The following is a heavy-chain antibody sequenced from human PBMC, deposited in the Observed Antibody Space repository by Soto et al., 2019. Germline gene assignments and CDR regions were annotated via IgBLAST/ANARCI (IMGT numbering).Heavy chain of an antibody. CDR2: ISYDGSNK. CDR1: GFTFSSYG. CDR3: AKDRGSGEIDFDY. J-gene: IGHJ4*02. V-gene: IGHV3-30*18. Sequence: GGSLRLSCAASGFTFSSYGMHWVRQAPGKGLEWVAVISYDGSNKYYADSVKGRFTISRDNSKNTLYLQMNSLRAEDTAVYYCAKDRGSGEIDFDYWGQGTLVTVSS. D-gene: IGHD3-10*01.